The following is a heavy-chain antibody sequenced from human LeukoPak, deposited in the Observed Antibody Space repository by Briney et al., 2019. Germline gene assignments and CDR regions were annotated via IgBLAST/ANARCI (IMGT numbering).Heavy chain of an antibody. V-gene: IGHV4-34*01. Sequence: SETPSLTCAVYGGSFSGYYWSWIRQPPRKGLEWIGEINHSGSTNYNPSLKSRVTISVDTSKNQFSLKLSSVTAADTAVYYCARGRVLYQWYYFDYWGQGTLVTVSS. J-gene: IGHJ4*02. CDR3: ARGRVLYQWYYFDY. D-gene: IGHD2-15*01. CDR1: GGSFSGYY. CDR2: INHSGST.